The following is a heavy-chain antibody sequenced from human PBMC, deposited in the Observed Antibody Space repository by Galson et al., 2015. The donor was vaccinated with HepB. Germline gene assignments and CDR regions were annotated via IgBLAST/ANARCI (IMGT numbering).Heavy chain of an antibody. CDR1: GGTFSSYA. D-gene: IGHD2-2*01. Sequence: SVKVSCKASGGTFSSYAISWVRQAPGQGLEWMGGIIPIFGTANYAQKFQGRVTITADESTSTAYMELSSLRSEDTAVYYCARKKVPAANQNWFDPWGQGTLVTVSS. V-gene: IGHV1-69*13. CDR2: IIPIFGTA. J-gene: IGHJ5*02. CDR3: ARKKVPAANQNWFDP.